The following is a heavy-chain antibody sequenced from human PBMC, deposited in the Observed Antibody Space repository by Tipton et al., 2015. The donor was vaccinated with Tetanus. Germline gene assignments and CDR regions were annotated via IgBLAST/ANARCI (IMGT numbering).Heavy chain of an antibody. V-gene: IGHV5-51*01. Sequence: QLVQSGAEVKKPGESLKISCEASGYRFDSYWIGWVRQMPGKGLEWMGIIYPGDSDTRYSPPFQGPVTISADNSISTAYLQGTSLKASDSAMYYCARHATYFDSLSGFGFWGQGALVTVSS. CDR2: IYPGDSDT. D-gene: IGHD3-9*01. CDR3: ARHATYFDSLSGFGF. J-gene: IGHJ3*01. CDR1: GYRFDSYW.